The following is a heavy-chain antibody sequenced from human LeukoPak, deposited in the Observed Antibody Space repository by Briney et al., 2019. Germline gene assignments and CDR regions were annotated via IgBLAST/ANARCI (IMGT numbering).Heavy chain of an antibody. V-gene: IGHV3-30*02. Sequence: GGSLRLSCAASGFTFSNYGIHWVRQAPGKGLEWVAFIRYDGSNKYYADSVKGRFTISRDNSKNTLYLQMNSLRAEDTAVYYCAKPLYCSSTSCPADDYWGQGTLVTVSS. CDR3: AKPLYCSSTSCPADDY. D-gene: IGHD2-2*01. CDR2: IRYDGSNK. J-gene: IGHJ4*02. CDR1: GFTFSNYG.